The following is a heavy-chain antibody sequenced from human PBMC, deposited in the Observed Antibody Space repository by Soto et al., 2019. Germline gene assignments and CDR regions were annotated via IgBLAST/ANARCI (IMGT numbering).Heavy chain of an antibody. J-gene: IGHJ5*02. CDR2: IYWDDDK. V-gene: IGHV2-5*02. D-gene: IGHD3-3*01. CDR3: AQIRWRGYKASFDP. Sequence: QITLKESGPTRVKPTQTLTLTCTFSGFSLTTSGVGVGWIRQPPGKALEWLAVIYWDDDKRYSPSLKTRLTIATAHPKNHVVLTITNMAPVHTATYYCAQIRWRGYKASFDPWGQGTLVTVSS. CDR1: GFSLTTSGVG.